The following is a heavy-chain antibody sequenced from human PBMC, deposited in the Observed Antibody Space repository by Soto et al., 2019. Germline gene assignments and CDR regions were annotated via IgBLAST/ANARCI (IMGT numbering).Heavy chain of an antibody. CDR3: ARASGGYDSAFDI. CDR1: GGTFSSYT. D-gene: IGHD5-12*01. Sequence: EASVKVSCKASGGTFSSYTISWVRQAPGQGLEWMGRIIPILGIANYAQKFQGRVTITADKSTSTAYIELSSLRSEDTAVYYCARASGGYDSAFDIWGQGTMVTVSS. V-gene: IGHV1-69*02. CDR2: IIPILGIA. J-gene: IGHJ3*02.